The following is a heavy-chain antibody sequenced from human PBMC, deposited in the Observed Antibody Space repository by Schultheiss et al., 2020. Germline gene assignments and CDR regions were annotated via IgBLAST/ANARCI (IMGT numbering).Heavy chain of an antibody. V-gene: IGHV4-61*02. Sequence: SQTLSLTCTVSGGSVSSGSYYWSWVRQPPGKGLEWIGRIYTSGSTNYNPSLKSRVTMSVDTSKNQFSLKLSSVTAADTAVYYCARSLQWLVHAFDIWGQGTMVTVSS. CDR1: GGSVSSGSYY. CDR2: IYTSGST. D-gene: IGHD6-19*01. J-gene: IGHJ3*02. CDR3: ARSLQWLVHAFDI.